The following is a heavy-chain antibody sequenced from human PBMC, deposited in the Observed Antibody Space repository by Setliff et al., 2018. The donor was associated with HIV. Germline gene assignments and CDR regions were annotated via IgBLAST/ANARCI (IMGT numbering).Heavy chain of an antibody. Sequence: GGSLRLSCAASGFKFHNYGMNWVRQAPGKGPEWVSSIRGSSVFIFYADSVKGRFTIARDDAKNSLYLQMNSLRADDTAVYYCTRVGSSGWTPFDYWGQGTLVTGSS. CDR3: TRVGSSGWTPFDY. D-gene: IGHD6-19*01. V-gene: IGHV3-21*01. CDR2: IRGSSVFI. CDR1: GFKFHNYG. J-gene: IGHJ4*02.